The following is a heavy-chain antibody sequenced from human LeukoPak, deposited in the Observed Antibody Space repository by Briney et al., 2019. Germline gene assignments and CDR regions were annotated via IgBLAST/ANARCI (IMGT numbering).Heavy chain of an antibody. CDR1: GFTFSIYG. Sequence: PGRSLRLSCAASGFTFSIYGMHWVRQAPGKGLEWVAVISYDGSDKYYADSVKGRFTISRDNSRNTLYLQMNSLRAEDTAVYYCAKDMITFGGVMLVDYWGQGTLVTVSS. V-gene: IGHV3-30*18. CDR2: ISYDGSDK. J-gene: IGHJ4*02. D-gene: IGHD3-16*01. CDR3: AKDMITFGGVMLVDY.